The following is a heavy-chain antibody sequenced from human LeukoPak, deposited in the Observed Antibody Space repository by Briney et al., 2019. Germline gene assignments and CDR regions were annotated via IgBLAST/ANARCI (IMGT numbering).Heavy chain of an antibody. CDR1: GGSISSGSYY. Sequence: SDTLSLTCTVSGGSISSGSYYWSWIRQPAGKGLEWIGRIYTSGSTNYNPSLKSRVTISVDTSKNQFSLKLSSVTAADTAVYYCARGVVQLWPLYYYYMDVWGKGTTVTISS. CDR2: IYTSGST. V-gene: IGHV4-61*02. D-gene: IGHD5-18*01. J-gene: IGHJ6*03. CDR3: ARGVVQLWPLYYYYMDV.